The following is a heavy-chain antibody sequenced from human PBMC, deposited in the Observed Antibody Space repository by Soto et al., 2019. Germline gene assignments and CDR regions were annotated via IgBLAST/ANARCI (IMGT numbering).Heavy chain of an antibody. J-gene: IGHJ4*02. CDR1: GGSIISYY. D-gene: IGHD4-17*01. CDR3: ARGDYGDYNFDY. Sequence: SETLSVTCTVSGGSIISYYWSWIRQPPGKGLEWIGYIYYSGSTNYNPSLKSRVTISVDTSKNQFSLKLSSVTAADTAVYYCARGDYGDYNFDYWGQGTLVTVSS. V-gene: IGHV4-59*01. CDR2: IYYSGST.